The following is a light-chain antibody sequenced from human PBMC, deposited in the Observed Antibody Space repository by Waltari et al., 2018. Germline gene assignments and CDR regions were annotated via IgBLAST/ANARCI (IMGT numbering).Light chain of an antibody. V-gene: IGKV3-20*01. J-gene: IGKJ2*01. Sequence: EIVLTQSPGTLSLSPGERATLSCRASQSVSSFLAWYQQKPGQAPRLLIYGASSRAAGIPDSFSGSGSGTDFTLTISRLEPEDFALYYCQQYGSSPPNTFGQGTTLEI. CDR3: QQYGSSPPNT. CDR2: GAS. CDR1: QSVSSF.